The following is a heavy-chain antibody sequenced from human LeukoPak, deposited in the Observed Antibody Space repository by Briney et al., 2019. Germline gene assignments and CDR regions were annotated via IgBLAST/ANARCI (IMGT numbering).Heavy chain of an antibody. CDR2: IRSNSDGGTI. CDR1: GFTFSNAW. V-gene: IGHV3-15*07. D-gene: IGHD1-26*01. CDR3: AKGCLSCDNSGYY. J-gene: IGHJ4*02. Sequence: GGSLRLSCATSGFTFSNAWMNWVRQAPGKGLEWVGRIRSNSDGGTIDYAAPVKGRFTLSRDDSKTTLYLQMNSLQTEDTAVYYCAKGCLSCDNSGYYWGLGTLVTVSS.